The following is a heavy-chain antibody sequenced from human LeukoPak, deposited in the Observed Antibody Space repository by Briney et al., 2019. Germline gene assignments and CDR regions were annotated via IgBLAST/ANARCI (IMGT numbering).Heavy chain of an antibody. J-gene: IGHJ4*02. CDR3: ARTSVVVVVAATQHFDY. D-gene: IGHD2-15*01. Sequence: ASVKVSCKASGYTFTGYYMHWVRQAPGQGLEWMGWISAYNGNTNYAQKLQGRVTMTTDTSTSTAYMELRSLRSDDTAVYYCARTSVVVVVAATQHFDYWGQGTLVTVSS. CDR1: GYTFTGYY. V-gene: IGHV1-18*04. CDR2: ISAYNGNT.